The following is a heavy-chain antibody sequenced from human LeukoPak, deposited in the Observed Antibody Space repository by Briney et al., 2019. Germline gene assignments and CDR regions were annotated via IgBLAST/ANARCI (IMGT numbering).Heavy chain of an antibody. V-gene: IGHV3-30*18. D-gene: IGHD3-22*01. J-gene: IGHJ6*02. CDR3: AKVPLETYYDSSGYYPPYYYYYGMDV. CDR2: ISYDGSNK. CDR1: GFTFSSYG. Sequence: GGSLRLSCAASGFTFSSYGMHWVRQAPGKGLEWVAVISYDGSNKYYADSVKGRFTISRDNSKNTLYLQMNSLRAEDTAVYYCAKVPLETYYDSSGYYPPYYYYYGMDVWGQGTTVTVSS.